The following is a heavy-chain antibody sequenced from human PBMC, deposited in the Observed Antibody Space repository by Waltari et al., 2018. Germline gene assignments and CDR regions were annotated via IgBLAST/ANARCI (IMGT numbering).Heavy chain of an antibody. V-gene: IGHV4-4*02. CDR3: ATVIAGCSASSCYLDS. CDR2: ISHWRFT. D-gene: IGHD2-15*01. Sequence: QVQLQESGPGLVKPSGTLSLTCAVSGASITTRYWWNWVRQSPGKGLEWIGVISHWRFTNYNPSLEGRISISLDESKNQFSLQLASGTAADTAMYYCATVIAGCSASSCYLDSWGQGTLVTVSS. CDR1: GASITTRYW. J-gene: IGHJ4*02.